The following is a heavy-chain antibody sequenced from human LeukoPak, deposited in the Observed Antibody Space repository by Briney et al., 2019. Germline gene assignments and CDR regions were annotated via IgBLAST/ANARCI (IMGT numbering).Heavy chain of an antibody. V-gene: IGHV3-7*03. Sequence: GGSLRLSCAASGFTFSSYWMSWVRQAPGKGLEWVANIKQDGSEKYYVDSVKGRFTISRDNAKNSLYLQMNSLRAEDTALYYCAKGEGGETATVYFDYWGQGTLVTVSS. J-gene: IGHJ4*02. CDR3: AKGEGGETATVYFDY. D-gene: IGHD5-24*01. CDR2: IKQDGSEK. CDR1: GFTFSSYW.